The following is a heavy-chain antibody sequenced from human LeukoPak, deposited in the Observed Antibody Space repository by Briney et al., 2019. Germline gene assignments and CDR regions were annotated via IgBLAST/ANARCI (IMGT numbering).Heavy chain of an antibody. CDR3: ARDTHSSGYYGPWDASDI. CDR1: GGSISSGTYY. D-gene: IGHD3-22*01. J-gene: IGHJ3*02. Sequence: SETLSLTCTVSGGSISSGTYYWSWIRQPAGKGLEWIGRIYTSGSTNYNPSLKSRVTISVDTSKNQFSLKLSSVTAADTAVYYCARDTHSSGYYGPWDASDIWGQGTMVTVSS. CDR2: IYTSGST. V-gene: IGHV4-61*02.